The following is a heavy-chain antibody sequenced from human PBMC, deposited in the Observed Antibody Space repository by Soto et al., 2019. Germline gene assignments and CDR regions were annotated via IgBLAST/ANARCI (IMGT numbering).Heavy chain of an antibody. J-gene: IGHJ5*02. CDR1: GGSISSGGYP. CDR3: ARATVNSNRPVNWFDP. V-gene: IGHV4-30-2*01. D-gene: IGHD4-17*01. CDR2: IYHSGST. Sequence: QLQLQESGSGLVKPSQTLSLTCAVSGGSISSGGYPWSWIRQPPGKGLEWIGYIYHSGSTYYNPSLKSRVTISVDRSKNQFSLKLSSVTAADTAVYYCARATVNSNRPVNWFDPWGQGTLVTVSS.